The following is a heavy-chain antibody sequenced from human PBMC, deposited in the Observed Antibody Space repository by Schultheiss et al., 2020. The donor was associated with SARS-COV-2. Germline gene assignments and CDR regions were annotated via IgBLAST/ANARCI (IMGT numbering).Heavy chain of an antibody. CDR2: ISGSGGST. J-gene: IGHJ6*02. D-gene: IGHD1-26*01. V-gene: IGHV3-23*01. CDR1: GFTFSSYA. Sequence: SCAASGFTFSSYAMSWVRQAPGKGLEWVSAISGSGGSTYYADSVKGRFTISRDNSKNTLYLQMNSLRAEDTAVYYCAKDGGGATLYYYYYGMDVWGQGTTVTVSS. CDR3: AKDGGGATLYYYYYGMDV.